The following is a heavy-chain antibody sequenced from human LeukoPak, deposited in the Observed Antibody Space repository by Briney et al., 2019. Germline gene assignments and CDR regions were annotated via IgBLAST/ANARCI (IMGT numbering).Heavy chain of an antibody. J-gene: IGHJ4*02. D-gene: IGHD6-19*01. CDR1: GFTLSSYA. Sequence: GGSLRLSCAASGFTLSSYAMSWVRQAPGKGLEWVSAISGSGGSTYYADSVKGRFTTSRDNSKNTLYLQMNSLRAEDTAVYYCAKDQGSSGWYRNFDYWGQGTLVTVSS. CDR2: ISGSGGST. CDR3: AKDQGSSGWYRNFDY. V-gene: IGHV3-23*01.